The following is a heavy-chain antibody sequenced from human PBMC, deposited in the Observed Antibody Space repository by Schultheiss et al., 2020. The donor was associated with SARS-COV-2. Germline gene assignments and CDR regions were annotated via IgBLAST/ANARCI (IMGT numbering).Heavy chain of an antibody. V-gene: IGHV1-69*13. CDR3: ARDNGWDLSYHYYGMDV. J-gene: IGHJ6*02. D-gene: IGHD1-26*01. CDR2: IIPIFGTA. Sequence: SVKVSCKASGGTFSSYAISWVRQAPGQGLEWMGGIIPIFGTANYAQKFQGRVTITADESTSTAYMELSSLRSEDTAVYYCARDNGWDLSYHYYGMDVWGQGTTVTVSS. CDR1: GGTFSSYA.